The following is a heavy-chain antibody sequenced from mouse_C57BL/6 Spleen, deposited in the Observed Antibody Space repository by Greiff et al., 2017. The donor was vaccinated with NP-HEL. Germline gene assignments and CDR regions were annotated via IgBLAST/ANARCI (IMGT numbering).Heavy chain of an antibody. J-gene: IGHJ1*03. CDR3: TTFITTVVEGWYFDV. Sequence: VQLQQSGAELVRPGASVKLSCTASGFNIKDYYMHWVKQRPEQGLEWIGRIDPEDGDTEYAPKFQGKATMTADTSSNTAYLQLSSLTSEDTAVYYCTTFITTVVEGWYFDVWGTGTTVTVSS. D-gene: IGHD1-1*01. CDR2: IDPEDGDT. V-gene: IGHV14-1*01. CDR1: GFNIKDYY.